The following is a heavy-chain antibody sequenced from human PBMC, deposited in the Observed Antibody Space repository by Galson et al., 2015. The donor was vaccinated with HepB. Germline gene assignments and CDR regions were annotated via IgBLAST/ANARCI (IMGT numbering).Heavy chain of an antibody. J-gene: IGHJ3*02. CDR1: GYTFTGYY. V-gene: IGHV1-2*06. Sequence: SVKVSCKASGYTFTGYYMHWVRQAPGQGLEWMGRINPNSGDTDYEQKFQGRVTMTRDTSIRTAYMELRRLRSDDTAVYYCAREERSDAFDIWGRGTMVTVSS. CDR2: INPNSGDT. CDR3: AREERSDAFDI. D-gene: IGHD1-26*01.